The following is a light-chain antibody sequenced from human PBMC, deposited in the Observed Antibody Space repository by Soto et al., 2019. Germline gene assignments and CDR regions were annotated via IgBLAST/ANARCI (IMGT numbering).Light chain of an antibody. V-gene: IGKV1-27*01. CDR3: QKYNSAPWT. CDR1: QGISNY. J-gene: IGKJ1*01. CDR2: AAS. Sequence: DIPMTQCPSSLSASVGDRVTITCRASQGISNYLAWHQQKPGKVPKLLIYAASTLQSGVPSRFSGSGSGTDFTLTISSLQPEDVATYYCQKYNSAPWTFGQGNKVEIK.